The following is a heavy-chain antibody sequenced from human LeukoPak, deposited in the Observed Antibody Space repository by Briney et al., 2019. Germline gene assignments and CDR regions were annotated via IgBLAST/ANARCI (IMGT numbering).Heavy chain of an antibody. J-gene: IGHJ4*02. CDR3: ARHRSGWLQSSFDY. D-gene: IGHD5-24*01. CDR1: GVSISSSDDY. V-gene: IGHV4-39*01. Sequence: SETLSLTCTVSGVSISSSDDYWAWIRQPPGKGLEWLGSIYHNINTHYNPSLKSRVTVSLDTSMNQFSLHLSSVTAADTAVYYCARHRSGWLQSSFDYWGQGTLVTVSS. CDR2: IYHNINT.